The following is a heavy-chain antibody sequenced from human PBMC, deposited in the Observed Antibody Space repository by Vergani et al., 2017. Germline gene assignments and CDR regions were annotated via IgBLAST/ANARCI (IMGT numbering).Heavy chain of an antibody. CDR2: IIPIFGTA. Sequence: QVQLVQSGAEVKKPGSSVKVSCKASGGTFSSYAISWVRQAPGQGLEWMGGIIPIFGTANYAQKFQGRVTITADESTSTAYMELSSLRSEDTAVYYCARDRRSYSSSVGLVGFRGMDVWGQGTTVTVSS. V-gene: IGHV1-69*01. J-gene: IGHJ6*02. D-gene: IGHD6-13*01. CDR3: ARDRRSYSSSVGLVGFRGMDV. CDR1: GGTFSSYA.